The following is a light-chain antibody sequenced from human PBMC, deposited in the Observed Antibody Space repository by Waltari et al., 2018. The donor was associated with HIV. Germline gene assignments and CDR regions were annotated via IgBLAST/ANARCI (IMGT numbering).Light chain of an antibody. CDR2: SYC. J-gene: IGLJ3*02. CDR1: SSNIGSNT. Sequence: QSVLHQAPSASGTPGPRVTISCSGSSSNIGSNTVTWYQPFPGTAPTLLISSYCQRPSGVPERFSGSKSATSASLAISGLRSEDEADYYCATWDDSLNGWVFGGGTKLTVL. CDR3: ATWDDSLNGWV. V-gene: IGLV1-44*01.